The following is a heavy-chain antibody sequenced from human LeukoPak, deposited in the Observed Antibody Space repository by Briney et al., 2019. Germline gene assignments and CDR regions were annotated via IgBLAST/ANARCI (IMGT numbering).Heavy chain of an antibody. J-gene: IGHJ4*02. CDR1: GGSISSSSYY. CDR3: ARRIVVVPAASTVDY. D-gene: IGHD2-2*01. V-gene: IGHV4-39*01. CDR2: IYYSGST. Sequence: SETLSLTCTVSGGSISSSSYYWGWIRQPPGRGLEWIGSIYYSGSTYYNPSLKSRVTISVDTSKNQFSLKLSSATAADTAVYYCARRIVVVPAASTVDYWGQGTLVTVSS.